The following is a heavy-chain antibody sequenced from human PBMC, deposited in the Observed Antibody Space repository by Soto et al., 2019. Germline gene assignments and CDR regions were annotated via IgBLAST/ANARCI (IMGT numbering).Heavy chain of an antibody. CDR2: IYPGDSDT. CDR3: ARSSTDFWSGYYHDAFDI. D-gene: IGHD3-3*01. CDR1: GYSFTSYW. J-gene: IGHJ3*02. Sequence: GESLKISCKASGYSFTSYWIGSVRQMPGKGLEWMGIIYPGDSDTRYSPSFQGQVTISADKSISTAYLQWSSLKASDTAMYYCARSSTDFWSGYYHDAFDIWGQGTMVTVSS. V-gene: IGHV5-51*01.